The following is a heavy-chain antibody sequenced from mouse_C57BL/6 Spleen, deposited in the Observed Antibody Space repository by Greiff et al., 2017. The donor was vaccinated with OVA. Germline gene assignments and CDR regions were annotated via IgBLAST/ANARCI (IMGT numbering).Heavy chain of an antibody. D-gene: IGHD2-1*01. Sequence: VQLQQSGAELVRPGASVKLSCKASGYTFTDYYINWVKQRPGQGLEWIARIYPGSGNTYYNEKFKGKATLTAEKSSSTAYMQLSSLTSDDSAVYFCAIHGGNYVYLDYWGQGTTLTVSS. CDR2: IYPGSGNT. CDR1: GYTFTDYY. V-gene: IGHV1-76*01. CDR3: AIHGGNYVYLDY. J-gene: IGHJ2*01.